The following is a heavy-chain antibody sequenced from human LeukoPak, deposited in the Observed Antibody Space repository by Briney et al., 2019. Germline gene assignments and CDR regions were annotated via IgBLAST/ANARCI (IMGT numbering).Heavy chain of an antibody. J-gene: IGHJ1*01. CDR3: ARAKLDDCGGDCDQYFQH. CDR1: GYTFTGYY. D-gene: IGHD2-21*02. V-gene: IGHV1-2*02. CDR2: INPNSGGT. Sequence: GASVKVSCKASGYTFTGYYMHWVRQAPGQGLEWMGWINPNSGGTNFAQKFQGRVTLTRDTSINTAYMELSSLRSDDTAVYYCARAKLDDCGGDCDQYFQHWGQGTLVTVSS.